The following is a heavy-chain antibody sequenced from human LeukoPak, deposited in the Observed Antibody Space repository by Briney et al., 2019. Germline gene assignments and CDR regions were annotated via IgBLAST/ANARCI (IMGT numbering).Heavy chain of an antibody. CDR1: GFTFTTFW. CDR3: ARAEDYDILTGFDY. D-gene: IGHD3-9*01. J-gene: IGHJ4*02. CDR2: INHDGSST. Sequence: GGSLRLSCATSGFTFTTFWMHWVRQAPGKGLVWVSRINHDGSSTNYADSVKGRFTISRDNAKNTVYLQMNSLRAEDTAVYYCARAEDYDILTGFDYWGQGTLVTVSS. V-gene: IGHV3-74*01.